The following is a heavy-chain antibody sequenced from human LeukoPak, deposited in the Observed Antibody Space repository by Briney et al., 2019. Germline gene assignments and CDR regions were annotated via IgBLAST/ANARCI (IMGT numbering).Heavy chain of an antibody. J-gene: IGHJ3*02. D-gene: IGHD4-17*01. Sequence: PGGSLRLSCAASGFTFSSYAMSWVRQAPGKGLEWVSVISGSGGSTYYADSVKGRFTISRDNSKNTLYLQMNSLRAEDTAVYYCARDVRKTTVAFDIWGQGTMVTVSS. CDR2: ISGSGGST. CDR1: GFTFSSYA. V-gene: IGHV3-23*01. CDR3: ARDVRKTTVAFDI.